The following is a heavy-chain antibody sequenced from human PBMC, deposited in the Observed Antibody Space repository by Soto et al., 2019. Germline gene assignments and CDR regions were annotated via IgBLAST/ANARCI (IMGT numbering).Heavy chain of an antibody. D-gene: IGHD2-21*02. CDR1: GFTFSSYS. V-gene: IGHV3-48*02. Sequence: EVQLVESGGGLVQPGGSLRLSCAASGFTFSSYSMNWVRQAPGKGLEWVSYISSSSSTIYYADSVKGRFTISRDNAKNSLYLQMNSLRDEDTAVYYCARANGGNSRLKGPDYWGQGTLVTVSS. J-gene: IGHJ4*02. CDR2: ISSSSSTI. CDR3: ARANGGNSRLKGPDY.